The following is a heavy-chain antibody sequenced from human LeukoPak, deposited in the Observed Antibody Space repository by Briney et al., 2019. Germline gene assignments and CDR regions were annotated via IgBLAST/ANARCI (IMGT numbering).Heavy chain of an antibody. Sequence: PGGSLRLSCVASGFIFRNYAMSWVRQAPGEGLEWVSGISDNGGGTYYADSVKGRFTISRDNSKNMLYLQMNSLRAEDTALYYCAKKVVVGATSPYSDFQDWGQGTLVTVSS. CDR3: AKKVVVGATSPYSDFQD. CDR2: ISDNGGGT. CDR1: GFIFRNYA. J-gene: IGHJ1*01. D-gene: IGHD1-26*01. V-gene: IGHV3-23*01.